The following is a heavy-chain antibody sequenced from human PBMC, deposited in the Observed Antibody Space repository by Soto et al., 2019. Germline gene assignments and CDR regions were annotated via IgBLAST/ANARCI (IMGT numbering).Heavy chain of an antibody. V-gene: IGHV1-69*06. CDR1: GGTFSSYA. J-gene: IGHJ5*02. D-gene: IGHD6-6*01. Sequence: SVKVSCKASGGTFSSYAISWVRQAPGQGLEWMGGIIPIFGTANYAQKFQGRVTITADKSTSTAYMELSSLRSEDTAVYYCAIFSLRYIAAPTGFDPWGQGTLVTVSS. CDR3: AIFSLRYIAAPTGFDP. CDR2: IIPIFGTA.